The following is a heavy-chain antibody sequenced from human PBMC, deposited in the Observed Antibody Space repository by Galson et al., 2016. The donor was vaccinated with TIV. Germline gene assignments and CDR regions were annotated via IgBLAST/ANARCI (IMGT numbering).Heavy chain of an antibody. CDR1: GYTFTIYP. D-gene: IGHD2-21*01. CDR3: ARPPYCGGDCYKYDN. V-gene: IGHV1-3*01. J-gene: IGHJ4*02. CDR2: FNAGNGNT. Sequence: SVKVSCKASGYTFTIYPMHWVRQAPGQRLEWLGWFNAGNGNTKYSQKFQGRVTITWDTSASTAYMELSSLRFEDTAVYYCARPPYCGGDCYKYDNWGQGTLVTVSS.